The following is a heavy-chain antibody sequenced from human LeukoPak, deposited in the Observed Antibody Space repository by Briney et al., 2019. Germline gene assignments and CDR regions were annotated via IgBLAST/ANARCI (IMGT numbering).Heavy chain of an antibody. D-gene: IGHD5-12*01. CDR2: IYSGGST. CDR1: GFTVSSNY. Sequence: GGSLRLSCAASGFTVSSNYMSWVRQAPGKGLEWVSVIYSGGSTYYADSVKGRFTISRDNSKNPLYLQMNSLRAEDTAVYYCARDLRGGYNAFDIWGQGTMVTVSS. V-gene: IGHV3-53*01. J-gene: IGHJ3*02. CDR3: ARDLRGGYNAFDI.